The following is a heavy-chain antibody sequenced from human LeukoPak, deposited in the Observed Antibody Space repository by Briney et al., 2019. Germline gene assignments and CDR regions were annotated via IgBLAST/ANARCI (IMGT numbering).Heavy chain of an antibody. J-gene: IGHJ4*02. D-gene: IGHD5-18*01. CDR2: INHSGST. CDR1: GGSFSGYY. V-gene: IGHV4-34*01. Sequence: PSETLSLTCAVYGGSFSGYYWSWIRQPPGKGLEWIGEINHSGSTNYNPSLKSRVTISVDTSKNQFSLKLSSVTAADTAVYYCARAYGYIPYFDYWGRGTLVTVSS. CDR3: ARAYGYIPYFDY.